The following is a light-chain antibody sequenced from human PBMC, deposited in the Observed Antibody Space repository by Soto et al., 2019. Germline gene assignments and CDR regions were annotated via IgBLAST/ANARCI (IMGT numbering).Light chain of an antibody. Sequence: EIVLTQSPGTLSLSPGERATLSCRASQSVSSSYLAWYQKKPGQAPRQLIYGASRRATGIPDRFSGSGSGTDFTLTITSLEPEDLAVYYCQHYRTSFGGGTRVEIK. J-gene: IGKJ4*01. CDR2: GAS. CDR3: QHYRTS. V-gene: IGKV3-20*01. CDR1: QSVSSSY.